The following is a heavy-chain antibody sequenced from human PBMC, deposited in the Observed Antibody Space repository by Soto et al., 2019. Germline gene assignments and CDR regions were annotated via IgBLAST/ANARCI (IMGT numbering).Heavy chain of an antibody. D-gene: IGHD6-13*01. V-gene: IGHV1-2*04. CDR1: GYTFTGYY. CDR2: INPNSGGT. Sequence: QVQLVQSGAEVKKPGASVKVSCKASGYTFTGYYMHWVRQAPGQGLEWMGWINPNSGGTNYAQKFQGCVTVTRDTSISTAYMEMSRPRSVDTGVYYGARAGLLGHQLVMWSGMDVWGQGTTVTVSS. J-gene: IGHJ6*02. CDR3: ARAGLLGHQLVMWSGMDV.